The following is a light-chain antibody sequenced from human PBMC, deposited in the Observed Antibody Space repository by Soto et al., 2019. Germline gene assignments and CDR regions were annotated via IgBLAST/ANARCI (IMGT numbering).Light chain of an antibody. J-gene: IGKJ1*01. CDR3: QQRRYWPVT. Sequence: EIVLTQSPAILSMSPGERATLSCRASQSVSSYFAWHQQKPGQAPRLLIYDASNRATGVPARFSGSGSETDFTLTISSLEPEDFAVYYCQQRRYWPVTFGQGTKVEIK. V-gene: IGKV3-11*01. CDR2: DAS. CDR1: QSVSSY.